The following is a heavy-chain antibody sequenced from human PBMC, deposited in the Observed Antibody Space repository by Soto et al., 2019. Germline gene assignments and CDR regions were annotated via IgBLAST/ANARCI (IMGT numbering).Heavy chain of an antibody. V-gene: IGHV1-18*01. D-gene: IGHD6-19*01. J-gene: IGHJ4*02. CDR1: GYTFTSYG. CDR3: ARTEQWLVHRGPDY. Sequence: ASVKVSCKASGYTFTSYGISWVRQAPGQGLEWMGWISAYNGNANYAQKLQGRVTMTTDTSTSTAYMELRSLRSDDTAVYYCARTEQWLVHRGPDYWGQGTLVTVSS. CDR2: ISAYNGNA.